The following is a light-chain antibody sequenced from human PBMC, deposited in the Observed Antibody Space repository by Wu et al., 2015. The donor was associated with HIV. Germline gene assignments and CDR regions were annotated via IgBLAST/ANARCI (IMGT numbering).Light chain of an antibody. CDR2: GAS. J-gene: IGKJ1*01. Sequence: DIVMTQSPVTSSVSLGERATLSCWASQSISTRLAWYQQKPGQAPRLLIYGASTRATNVPARFSGSGSGTEFTLAISSLQSEDFAVYYCQLSNNWPWTFGQGTKVEIK. V-gene: IGKV3-15*01. CDR1: QSISTR. CDR3: QLSNNWPWT.